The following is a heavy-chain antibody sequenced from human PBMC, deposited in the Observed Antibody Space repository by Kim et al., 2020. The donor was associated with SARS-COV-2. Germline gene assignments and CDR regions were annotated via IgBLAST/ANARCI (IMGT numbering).Heavy chain of an antibody. J-gene: IGHJ4*02. D-gene: IGHD2-15*01. V-gene: IGHV3-7*01. Sequence: GGSLRLSCAASGFTFSNYWMSWVRQAPGKGPEWVANIKEDGGETYCVDSVKGRFTISRDNAKNSLYLQMNSLRVEDTAVYYCATDQVHHSLDYWGQGTLVTVSS. CDR1: GFTFSNYW. CDR2: IKEDGGET. CDR3: ATDQVHHSLDY.